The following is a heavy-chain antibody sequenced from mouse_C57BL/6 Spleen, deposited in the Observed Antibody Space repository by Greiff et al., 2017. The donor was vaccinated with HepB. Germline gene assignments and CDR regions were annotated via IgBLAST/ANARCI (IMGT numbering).Heavy chain of an antibody. J-gene: IGHJ4*01. D-gene: IGHD2-3*01. CDR2: INPSSGYT. Sequence: QVQLQQSGAELARPGASAKMSCKASGYTFTSYTMHWVKQRPGQGLEWIGYINPSSGYTKYNQKFKDKATLTADKSSSTAYMQLSSLTSEDSAVYYCARGGYSLYYAMDYWGQGTSVTVSS. CDR1: GYTFTSYT. V-gene: IGHV1-4*01. CDR3: ARGGYSLYYAMDY.